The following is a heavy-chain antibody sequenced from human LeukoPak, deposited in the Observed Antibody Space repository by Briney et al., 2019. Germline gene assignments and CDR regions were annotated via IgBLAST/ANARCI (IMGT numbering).Heavy chain of an antibody. CDR2: INPSGGST. CDR3: ARASRKVITRYYFDY. D-gene: IGHD3-22*01. J-gene: IGHJ4*02. V-gene: IGHV1-46*01. Sequence: ASVKVSCKASGYTFTSYYMHWARQAPGQGLEWMGIINPSGGSTSYAQKFQGRVTMTRDTSTSTVYMELSSLRSEDTAVYYCARASRKVITRYYFDYWGQGTLVTVSS. CDR1: GYTFTSYY.